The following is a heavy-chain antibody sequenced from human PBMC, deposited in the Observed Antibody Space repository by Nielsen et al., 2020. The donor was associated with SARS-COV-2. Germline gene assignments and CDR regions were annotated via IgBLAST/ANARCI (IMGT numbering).Heavy chain of an antibody. V-gene: IGHV3-33*05. D-gene: IGHD2-2*01. CDR3: ARGQGYCSSTSCYGAFDV. CDR1: GFTFSSYG. Sequence: GESLKISCAASGFTFSSYGMHWVRQAPGKGLEWVAVISYDGSNKYYADSVKGRFTISRDNAKNSLYLQMNSLRAEDTAIYYCARGQGYCSSTSCYGAFDVWGQGTMVTVSS. J-gene: IGHJ3*01. CDR2: ISYDGSNK.